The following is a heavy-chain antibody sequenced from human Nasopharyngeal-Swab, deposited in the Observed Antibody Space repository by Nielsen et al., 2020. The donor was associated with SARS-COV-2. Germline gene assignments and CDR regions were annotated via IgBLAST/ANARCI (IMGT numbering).Heavy chain of an antibody. D-gene: IGHD1-26*01. J-gene: IGHJ6*03. V-gene: IGHV4-39*01. CDR3: ARPKGWETIRGYYYYYMDV. CDR2: IYYSGNT. CDR1: GAPFSSSSYY. Sequence: SEPLSLTFTVSGAPFSSSSYYWGWNRQPPGKGLEWIGSIYYSGNTYHNPSLKNRVTISVDTSTNQFSLELSSVTAADTAVYYCARPKGWETIRGYYYYYMDVWGKGTTVTVSS.